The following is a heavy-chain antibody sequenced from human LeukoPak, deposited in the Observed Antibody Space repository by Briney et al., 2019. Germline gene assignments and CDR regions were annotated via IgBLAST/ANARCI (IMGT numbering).Heavy chain of an antibody. Sequence: SVKVSCKASGGTFSSYAISWVRQAPGQGLEWMGGIIPIFGTANYAQKFQGRVTITADESTSTAYMELSGLRSEDTAVYYCARIAVAGPNYYYYGMDVWGKGTTVTVSS. CDR2: IIPIFGTA. D-gene: IGHD6-19*01. V-gene: IGHV1-69*13. CDR3: ARIAVAGPNYYYYGMDV. CDR1: GGTFSSYA. J-gene: IGHJ6*04.